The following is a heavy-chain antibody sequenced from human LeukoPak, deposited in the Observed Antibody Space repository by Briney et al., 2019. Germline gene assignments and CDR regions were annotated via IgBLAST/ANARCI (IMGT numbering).Heavy chain of an antibody. CDR3: ARDLQLWSSYGMDV. Sequence: QSGGSLRLSCAASGFTFSSYAMHWVRQAPGKGLEWVAVISYDGSNKYYADSVKGRFTISRDNSKNTLYLQMNSLRAEDTAVYYCARDLQLWSSYGMDVWGQGTTVTVSS. V-gene: IGHV3-30-3*01. CDR2: ISYDGSNK. J-gene: IGHJ6*02. D-gene: IGHD5-18*01. CDR1: GFTFSSYA.